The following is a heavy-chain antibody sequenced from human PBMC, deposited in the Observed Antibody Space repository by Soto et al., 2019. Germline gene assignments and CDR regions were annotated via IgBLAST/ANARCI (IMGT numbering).Heavy chain of an antibody. Sequence: ASVKVSCKASGYTFTSYGISWVRQAPGQGLEWMGWISAYNGNTNYAQKLQGRVTMTTDTSTSTAYMELRSLRSDDTAVYYCARGGLVLLWFGEPNDYFDDWGQGTLVTVSS. J-gene: IGHJ4*02. D-gene: IGHD3-10*01. V-gene: IGHV1-18*01. CDR2: ISAYNGNT. CDR1: GYTFTSYG. CDR3: ARGGLVLLWFGEPNDYFDD.